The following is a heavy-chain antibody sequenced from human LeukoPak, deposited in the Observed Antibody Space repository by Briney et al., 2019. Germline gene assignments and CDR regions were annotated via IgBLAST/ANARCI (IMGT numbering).Heavy chain of an antibody. CDR3: ARASGPFDH. D-gene: IGHD3-10*01. J-gene: IGHJ4*02. CDR2: IWNDASNK. V-gene: IGHV3-33*01. Sequence: GGSLRLSCAASGFTFSTYGMHWVRQAPGKGLEWVAVIWNDASNKYYADSVKGRFTISRDNSKNTLYLQMNSLRAEDTAVYSCARASGPFDHWGQGTLVTVSS. CDR1: GFTFSTYG.